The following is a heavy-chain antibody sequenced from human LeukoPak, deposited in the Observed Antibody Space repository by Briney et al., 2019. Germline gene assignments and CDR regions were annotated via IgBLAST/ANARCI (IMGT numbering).Heavy chain of an antibody. CDR3: TRDPRRLDY. Sequence: GGSLRLSCAASGFTLSSYTMNWVRQAPGKGLEWVSSITSSSSYIYYADSVKGRFTISRDNAKKSLYLQMNSLRAEDTAVYYCTRDPRRLDYWGQGTLVTVSS. CDR1: GFTLSSYT. J-gene: IGHJ4*02. CDR2: ITSSSSYI. V-gene: IGHV3-21*01.